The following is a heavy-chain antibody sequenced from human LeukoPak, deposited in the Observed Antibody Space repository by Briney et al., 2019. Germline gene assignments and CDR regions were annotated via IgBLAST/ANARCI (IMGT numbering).Heavy chain of an antibody. V-gene: IGHV3-30*04. CDR2: ISYDGSNK. CDR1: GFTFSSYA. CDR3: ARDSRGRAYSGSDYFYYSYMDV. J-gene: IGHJ6*03. Sequence: QSGGSLRLSCAASGFTFSSYAMSWVRQAPGKGLEWVAVISYDGSNKYYADSVKGRFTISRDNSKNTLFLQMNSLRAEDTAVFYCARDSRGRAYSGSDYFYYSYMDVWGKGTTVTVSS. D-gene: IGHD5-12*01.